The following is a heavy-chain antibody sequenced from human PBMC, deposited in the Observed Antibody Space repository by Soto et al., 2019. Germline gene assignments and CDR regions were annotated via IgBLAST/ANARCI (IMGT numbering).Heavy chain of an antibody. CDR3: ARGRPCSGGSCYSSRGPLEY. J-gene: IGHJ4*02. CDR1: GGSFSGYY. CDR2: INHSGSS. D-gene: IGHD2-15*01. V-gene: IGHV4-34*01. Sequence: NLSLTCAVYGGSFSGYYWSWIRQPPGKGLEWIGEINHSGSSNYKWSLKSRVTISLETSKNQFSLKVTSVTAADTAVYYCARGRPCSGGSCYSSRGPLEYWGQGTLVTVSS.